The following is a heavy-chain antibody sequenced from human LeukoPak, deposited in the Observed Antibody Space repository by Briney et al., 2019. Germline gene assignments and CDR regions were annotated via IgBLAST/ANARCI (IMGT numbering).Heavy chain of an antibody. CDR1: GFTFNNHA. CDR2: IAYHGDDK. Sequence: GGSLRLSCAAAGFTFNNHAMHWVRQAPGKGLEWVAVIAYHGDDKYYAASVTGRFIISRDNSKNTLDLQMNSLGGEDTGVYYCARDLQGLPDYWGQGTLVTVCS. V-gene: IGHV3-30*04. CDR3: ARDLQGLPDY. J-gene: IGHJ4*02. D-gene: IGHD6-19*01.